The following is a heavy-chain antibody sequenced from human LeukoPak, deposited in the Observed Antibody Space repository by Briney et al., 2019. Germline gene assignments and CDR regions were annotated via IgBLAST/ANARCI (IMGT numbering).Heavy chain of an antibody. V-gene: IGHV3-74*01. J-gene: IGHJ4*02. D-gene: IGHD3-22*01. CDR3: ATSPVIAVD. CDR1: GFIFSDHW. CDR2: IGSDGSST. Sequence: GGSLRLSCAASGFIFSDHWMHWVRQPPGKGLEWVSRIGSDGSSTSYADSVKGRFTISRDNAKNTVYLQINSLRAEDTAVYYCATSPVIAVDWGQGTLVTVSS.